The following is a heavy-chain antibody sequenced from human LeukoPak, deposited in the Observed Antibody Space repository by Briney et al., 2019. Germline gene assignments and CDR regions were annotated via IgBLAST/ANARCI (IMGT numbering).Heavy chain of an antibody. CDR2: ISSSSSTI. D-gene: IGHD2-21*02. V-gene: IGHV3-48*01. CDR3: ARGRDCGGDCYSWGRYYFDY. Sequence: GGSLRLSCAASGFTFSSYSMIWVRQAPGKGLEWVSYISSSSSTIYYADSVKGRFTISRDNAKSSLYLQMNSLRAEDTAVYYCARGRDCGGDCYSWGRYYFDYWGQGTLVTVSS. CDR1: GFTFSSYS. J-gene: IGHJ4*02.